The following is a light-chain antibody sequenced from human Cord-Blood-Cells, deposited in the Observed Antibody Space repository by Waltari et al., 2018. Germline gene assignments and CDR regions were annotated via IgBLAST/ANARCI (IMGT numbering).Light chain of an antibody. V-gene: IGKV1-8*01. CDR1: QGISSY. Sequence: AIRMTQSPSSFSASTGDRVPITCRASQGISSYLAWYQQQPGQAPKLLFYDASTLQSGVPSRFSGSGSGTDFTLTISCLQSEDFATYYCQQYYSYPYTFGQGTKLEIK. CDR3: QQYYSYPYT. J-gene: IGKJ2*01. CDR2: DAS.